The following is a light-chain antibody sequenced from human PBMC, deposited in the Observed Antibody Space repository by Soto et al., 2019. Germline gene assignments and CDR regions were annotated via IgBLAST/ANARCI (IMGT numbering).Light chain of an antibody. CDR3: GTWDSSLSAVV. V-gene: IGLV1-51*01. J-gene: IGLJ2*01. Sequence: QSALTQPPSVSAAPGQKVTISCSGSSSNIENNYVSWYQQLPRTAPRLLIYDNNKRPSGISDRFSGSKSGTSATLGITGLQTGDEADYYCGTWDSSLSAVVFGGGTQLTVL. CDR1: SSNIENNY. CDR2: DNN.